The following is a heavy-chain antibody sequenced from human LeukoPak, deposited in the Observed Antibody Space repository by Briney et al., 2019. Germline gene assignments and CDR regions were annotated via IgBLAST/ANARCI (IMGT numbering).Heavy chain of an antibody. V-gene: IGHV3-30-3*01. CDR3: ARRERSNQFDY. D-gene: IGHD1-26*01. CDR1: GFTFNSYS. Sequence: GGSLRLSCAASGFTFNSYSIHWVRHAPCKGLEWVAVISYDGSNKYYADSVKGRFTISRDNSKNTLYLQMNSLRAEDTAVYYCARRERSNQFDYWGQGTLVTVSS. CDR2: ISYDGSNK. J-gene: IGHJ4*02.